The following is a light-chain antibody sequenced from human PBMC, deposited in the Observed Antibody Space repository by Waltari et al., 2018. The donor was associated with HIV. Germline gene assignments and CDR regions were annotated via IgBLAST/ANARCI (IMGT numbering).Light chain of an antibody. CDR2: DVY. J-gene: IGLJ1*01. V-gene: IGLV2-14*03. Sequence: QSALTQPASVSGSPGQSITISCTGTSRYVGAYEYVSWYQQHPGKVPKLLIYDVYNRPSRISNRFSGSKSGNTASLTISGLQAEDEAAYYCASFTSGRLNVFGTGTKVTVL. CDR1: SRYVGAYEY. CDR3: ASFTSGRLNV.